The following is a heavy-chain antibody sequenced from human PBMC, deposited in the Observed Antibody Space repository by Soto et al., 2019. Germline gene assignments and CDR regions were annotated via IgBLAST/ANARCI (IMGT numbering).Heavy chain of an antibody. CDR2: IRSKDNSYAT. D-gene: IGHD5-18*01. Sequence: GGSLRLSCAASGFTFSGSAMHWVRQASGKGLEWVGRIRSKDNSYATSYAASVKGRFTISRDDSKNTAYLQMNSLKPEDTAVYYCNVSRGYSYGPLDYYYGMDVWGQGTTVTVSS. V-gene: IGHV3-73*01. J-gene: IGHJ6*02. CDR1: GFTFSGSA. CDR3: NVSRGYSYGPLDYYYGMDV.